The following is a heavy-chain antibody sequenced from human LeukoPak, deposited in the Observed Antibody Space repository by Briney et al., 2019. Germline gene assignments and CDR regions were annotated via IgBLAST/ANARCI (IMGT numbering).Heavy chain of an antibody. CDR1: GFTFSSRDW. CDR3: ARVRKRIQLWSHYFDY. V-gene: IGHV3-53*01. J-gene: IGHJ4*02. CDR2: IYSGGST. Sequence: GGSLRLSCVASGFTFSSRDWMTWVRQAPGKGLEWVSVIYSGGSTYYADSVKGRFTISRDNSKNTLYLQMNSLRAEDTAVYYCARVRKRIQLWSHYFDYWGQGTLVTVSS. D-gene: IGHD5-18*01.